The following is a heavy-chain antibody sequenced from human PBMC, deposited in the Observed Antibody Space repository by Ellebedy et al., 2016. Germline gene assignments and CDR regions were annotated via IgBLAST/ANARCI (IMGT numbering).Heavy chain of an antibody. Sequence: GESLKISXAASGFTFDDYAMSWVRQAPGKGLEWVSAISGSGGSTYYADSVKGRFTISRDNSKNTLYLQMNSLRAEDTAVYYCAKVENYDILTGYQHYYYYGMDVWGQGTTVTVSS. CDR1: GFTFDDYA. J-gene: IGHJ6*02. V-gene: IGHV3-23*01. CDR2: ISGSGGST. D-gene: IGHD3-9*01. CDR3: AKVENYDILTGYQHYYYYGMDV.